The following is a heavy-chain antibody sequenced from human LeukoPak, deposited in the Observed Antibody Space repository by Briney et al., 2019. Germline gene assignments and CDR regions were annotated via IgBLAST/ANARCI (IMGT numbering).Heavy chain of an antibody. CDR3: ARSQRRSYYGMDV. D-gene: IGHD1-1*01. CDR1: GFTFSDYY. CDR2: ISSSSSYT. Sequence: PGGSLRLSCAASGFTFSDYYMSWIRQAPGKGLEWVSYISSSSSYTNYADSVKGRFTISRDNAKSSLYLQMNSLRAEDTAVYYCARSQRRSYYGMDVWGQGTTVTVSS. J-gene: IGHJ6*02. V-gene: IGHV3-11*03.